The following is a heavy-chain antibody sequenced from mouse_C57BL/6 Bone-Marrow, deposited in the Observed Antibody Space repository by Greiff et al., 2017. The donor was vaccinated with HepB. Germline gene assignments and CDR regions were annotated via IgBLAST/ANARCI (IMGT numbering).Heavy chain of an antibody. CDR2: IYPGSGNT. J-gene: IGHJ3*01. CDR1: GYTFTDYY. V-gene: IGHV1-76*01. CDR3: AREDPWFAY. Sequence: QVQLQQSGAELVRPGASVKLSCKASGYTFTDYYINWVKQRPGQGLEWIARIYPGSGNTYYNEKFKGKATLTAEKSSSSAYMQLSRLTSEDSAVYFCAREDPWFAYWGQGTLVTVSA.